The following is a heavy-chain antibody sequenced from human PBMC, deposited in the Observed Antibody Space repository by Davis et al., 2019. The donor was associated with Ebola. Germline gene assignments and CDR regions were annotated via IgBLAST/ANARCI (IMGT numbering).Heavy chain of an antibody. V-gene: IGHV4-4*02. Sequence: MPSETLSLTCAVSGGSISSSNWWSWVRQPPGKGLEWIGEIYHSGSTNYNPSLKSRVTISVDTSKNQFSLKLSSVTAADTAVYYCARVNRYYYYGMDVWGQGTTVTVSS. CDR3: ARVNRYYYYGMDV. J-gene: IGHJ6*02. D-gene: IGHD1-14*01. CDR2: IYHSGST. CDR1: GGSISSSNW.